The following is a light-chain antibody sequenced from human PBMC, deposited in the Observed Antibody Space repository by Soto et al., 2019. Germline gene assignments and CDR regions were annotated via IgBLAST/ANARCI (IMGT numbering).Light chain of an antibody. V-gene: IGLV2-14*01. CDR3: CSYTSSRTYV. J-gene: IGLJ1*01. CDR2: EVT. Sequence: QSVLTQPASLSGSPGQSITISCTGTSSDVGAYIYVSWYQHRPGKAPKVMIYEVTNRPSGVSDRFSGSKSGNTASLTISGLQAEDEADYYCCSYTSSRTYVFGTGTKVTVL. CDR1: SSDVGAYIY.